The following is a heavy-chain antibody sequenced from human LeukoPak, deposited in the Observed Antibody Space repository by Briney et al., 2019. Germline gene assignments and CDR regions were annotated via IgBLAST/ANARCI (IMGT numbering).Heavy chain of an antibody. CDR2: ISHSGST. CDR1: GGSMSSYY. Sequence: SETLSLTCTVSGGSMSSYYWGWIRQPPGKGLEWIGSISHSGSTYYNPSLRSRVTISVDTSKNQFSLKLSSVTAADTAMYYCARQFGGIHFDYWGQGTLVTVSS. V-gene: IGHV4-39*01. CDR3: ARQFGGIHFDY. D-gene: IGHD1-26*01. J-gene: IGHJ4*02.